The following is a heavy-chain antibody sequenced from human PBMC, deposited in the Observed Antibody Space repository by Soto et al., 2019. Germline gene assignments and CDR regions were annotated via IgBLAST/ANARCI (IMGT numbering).Heavy chain of an antibody. J-gene: IGHJ3*01. D-gene: IGHD2-15*01. V-gene: IGHV1-69*01. CDR1: GGTFRNLA. CDR2: FIPIIGGG. Sequence: QVQLVQSGAAVKKPGSSVKVSCNASGGTFRNLAINWVRQAPGQGLEWMGGFIPIIGGGINAQKFQGRVTRTSDESTSTAYMELSSLKSEDTAMYFCARRSVSHSNAFDFWGPGTMVTVSS. CDR3: ARRSVSHSNAFDF.